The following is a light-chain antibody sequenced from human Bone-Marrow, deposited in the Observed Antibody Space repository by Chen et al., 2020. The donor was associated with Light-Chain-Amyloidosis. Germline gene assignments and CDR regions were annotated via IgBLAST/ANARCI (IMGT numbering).Light chain of an antibody. V-gene: IGKV3-20*01. CDR3: QEYGSP. CDR1: QSVSASY. Sequence: EFVLTQSPGTLSLSPGERATLSCRASQSVSASYLAWYRQKPGQTPRLLIHGVSSRATGIPDRFSGSGSGTDFTLTISSLEPEDFAVYYCQEYGSPFGPGTRVDV. J-gene: IGKJ3*01. CDR2: GVS.